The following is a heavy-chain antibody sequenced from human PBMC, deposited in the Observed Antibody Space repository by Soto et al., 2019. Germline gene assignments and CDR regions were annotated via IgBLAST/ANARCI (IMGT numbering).Heavy chain of an antibody. CDR3: ASSAGLGSFDY. CDR1: GFTFSSYY. CDR2: ISSSTSYI. J-gene: IGHJ4*02. D-gene: IGHD3-10*01. V-gene: IGHV3-21*01. Sequence: PGGSLRLCCAASGFTFSSYYMNWVRQAPGKGLEWVSSISSSTSYIYYADSVKGRFTISRDNAKNSLYLQMNSLRAEDTAVHYCASSAGLGSFDYWGQGTLVTVSS.